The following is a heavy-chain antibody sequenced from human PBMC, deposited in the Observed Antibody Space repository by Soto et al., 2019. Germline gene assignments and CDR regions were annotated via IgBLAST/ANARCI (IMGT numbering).Heavy chain of an antibody. V-gene: IGHV1-69*13. J-gene: IGHJ4*02. CDR1: GGTFSSYA. CDR3: ARANPKAVAYDY. CDR2: ITPIFGTA. D-gene: IGHD6-19*01. Sequence: SVKVSCKASGGTFSSYAISWVRQAPGQGLEWMGGITPIFGTANYAQKFQGRVTITADESTSTAYMELSSLRSEDTAVYYCARANPKAVAYDYWGQGTLVTVSS.